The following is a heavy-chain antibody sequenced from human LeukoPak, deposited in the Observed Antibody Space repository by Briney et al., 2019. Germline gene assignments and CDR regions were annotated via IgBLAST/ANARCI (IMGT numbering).Heavy chain of an antibody. CDR2: IYSGGST. V-gene: IGHV3-53*01. CDR1: GFTVSSNY. CDR3: ARVGVVPAAIPDGFDI. Sequence: GRSLRLSCAASGFTVSSNYMSWVRQAPGKGLEWVSVIYSGGSTYYADSVKGRFTISRDNSKNTLYLQMNSLTAEDTAVYYCARVGVVPAAIPDGFDIWGQGTMVTVSS. J-gene: IGHJ3*02. D-gene: IGHD2-2*01.